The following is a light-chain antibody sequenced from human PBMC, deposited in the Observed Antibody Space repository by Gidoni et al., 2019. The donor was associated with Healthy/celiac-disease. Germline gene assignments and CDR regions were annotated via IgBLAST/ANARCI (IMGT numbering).Light chain of an antibody. CDR1: QTVLYSSNNTNY. V-gene: IGKV4-1*01. CDR3: QQYYSSPYT. CDR2: GTS. J-gene: IGKJ2*01. Sequence: VSLGERATINCKSSQTVLYSSNNTNYLAWYQQKPGQPPKLLIYGTSTRESGVPDRFSGSGSGTDFTLTISCLQAEDVAVYYCQQYYSSPYTFGQGTKLEIK.